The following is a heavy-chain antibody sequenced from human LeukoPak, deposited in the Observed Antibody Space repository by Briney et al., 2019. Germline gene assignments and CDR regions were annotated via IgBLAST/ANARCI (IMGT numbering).Heavy chain of an antibody. D-gene: IGHD6-19*01. Sequence: ASVKVSCKASGYTFTGYYMHWVRQAPGQGLEWMGWINPNSGGTNYEQKFQGRVTMTRDTSISTAYMELSRLTSDDTAVYYCARCIAVAGSEVWFDPWGQGTLATVSS. CDR3: ARCIAVAGSEVWFDP. V-gene: IGHV1-2*02. CDR2: INPNSGGT. CDR1: GYTFTGYY. J-gene: IGHJ5*02.